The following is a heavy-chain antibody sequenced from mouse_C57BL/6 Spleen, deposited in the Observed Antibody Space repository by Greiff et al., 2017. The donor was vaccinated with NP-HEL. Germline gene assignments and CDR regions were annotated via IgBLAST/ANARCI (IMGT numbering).Heavy chain of an antibody. V-gene: IGHV1-42*01. D-gene: IGHD2-4*01. J-gene: IGHJ3*01. CDR3: ARWGDYDGAGFAY. CDR2: INPLPFFT. Sequence: VQLQQSGPELVPPFSSVNLSCNSSFSSFPFSSLPFLPPLPSPLLAWIVAINPLPFFTTNNQKFKAKATLTVDKSSSTAYMQLKSLTSEDSAVYYCARWGDYDGAGFAYWGQGTLVTVSA. CDR1: FSSFPFSS.